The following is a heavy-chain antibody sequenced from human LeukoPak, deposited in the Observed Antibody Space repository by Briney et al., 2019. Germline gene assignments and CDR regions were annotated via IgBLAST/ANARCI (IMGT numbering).Heavy chain of an antibody. J-gene: IGHJ4*02. V-gene: IGHV1-8*01. D-gene: IGHD2-15*01. CDR3: ARGAPGSYCSGGSCPYFDY. CDR1: GYTFTSYD. CDR2: VNPNSGHT. Sequence: ASVKVSCKASGYTFTSYDINWVRQAAGQGLEWMGWVNPNSGHTGYAQKFQGRVTMTRNTSISTAYMELSSLRSEDTAVYYCARGAPGSYCSGGSCPYFDYWGQGTLVSVSS.